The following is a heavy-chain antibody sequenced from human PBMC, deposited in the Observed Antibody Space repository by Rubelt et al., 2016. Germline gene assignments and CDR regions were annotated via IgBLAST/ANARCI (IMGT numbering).Heavy chain of an antibody. J-gene: IGHJ5*02. CDR3: ARDVA. CDR1: GFTFSSYG. V-gene: IGHV3-30*03. CDR2: ILFDGCYI. Sequence: VQLVESGGGLVQPGGSLRFSCAASGFTFSSYGMHWVRQAPGKGLEGVAVILFDGCYIYYADSVKGLFTISRDNSKNTLYLQMNSLRAENTAVYYCARDVAWGQGTLVTVSS.